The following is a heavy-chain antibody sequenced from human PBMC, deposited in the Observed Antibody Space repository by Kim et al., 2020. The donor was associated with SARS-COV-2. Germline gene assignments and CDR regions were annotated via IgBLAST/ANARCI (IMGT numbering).Heavy chain of an antibody. CDR2: IYYSGST. J-gene: IGHJ4*02. D-gene: IGHD6-13*01. CDR3: ARHYRLGSSWSAYYFDY. V-gene: IGHV4-39*01. Sequence: SETLSLTCTVSGGSISSSSYYWGWIRQPPGKGLEWIGSIYYSGSTYYNPSLKSRVTISVDTSKNQFSLKLSSVTAADTAVYYCARHYRLGSSWSAYYFDYWGQGTLVTVSS. CDR1: GGSISSSSYY.